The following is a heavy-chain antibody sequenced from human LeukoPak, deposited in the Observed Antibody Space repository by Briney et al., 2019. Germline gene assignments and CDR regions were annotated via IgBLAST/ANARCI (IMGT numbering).Heavy chain of an antibody. CDR3: ARDANYYDSRGYYYIY. Sequence: GGSLRLSCAASGFTVSSNYISWVRQAPGKGLEWVSYIYSAGSTNYGDSVKRRFSISRDNSKNTLYLQNNNLRAEDTAVYYCARDANYYDSRGYYYIYWGQGTLVTVSS. D-gene: IGHD3-22*01. CDR1: GFTVSSNY. V-gene: IGHV3-53*01. CDR2: IYSAGST. J-gene: IGHJ4*02.